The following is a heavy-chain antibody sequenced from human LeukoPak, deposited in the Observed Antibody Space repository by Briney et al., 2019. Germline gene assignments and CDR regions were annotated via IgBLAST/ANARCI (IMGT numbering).Heavy chain of an antibody. V-gene: IGHV4-4*07. CDR1: GGSISSYN. Sequence: PSETLSLTCTVSGGSISSYNWNWIRQPAGKGLEWIGRINTSGSTNSNPSLKSRLTMSVDTSKSQFSLKLSSVTAADTAVYYCARDYAFDIWGQGTMVTVSS. CDR2: INTSGST. CDR3: ARDYAFDI. J-gene: IGHJ3*02.